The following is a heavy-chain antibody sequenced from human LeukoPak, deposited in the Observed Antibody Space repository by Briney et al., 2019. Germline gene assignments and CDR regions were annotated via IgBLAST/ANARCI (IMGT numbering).Heavy chain of an antibody. CDR1: GGSISSTSYY. Sequence: SETLSLTCTVSGGSISSTSYYWGWIRQPPGKGLEWIGSIYYSGSTYYNPSLKSRVTISVDTSKNQFSLELYSVTAADTAVYYCATQSTLGGVIGHFDYWGHGTLVTVSS. J-gene: IGHJ4*01. CDR3: ATQSTLGGVIGHFDY. D-gene: IGHD3-16*02. CDR2: IYYSGST. V-gene: IGHV4-39*01.